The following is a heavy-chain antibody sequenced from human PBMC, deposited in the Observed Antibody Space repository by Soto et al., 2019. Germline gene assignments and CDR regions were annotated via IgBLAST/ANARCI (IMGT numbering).Heavy chain of an antibody. Sequence: ASVKVSCKASGYTFTGYYMHWVRQAPGQGLEWMGWINPNSGGTNYAQKFQGWVTMTRDTSISTAYMELSRLRSDDTAVYYCARVTHDYGDYGFDYWGQGTLVTVSS. CDR3: ARVTHDYGDYGFDY. V-gene: IGHV1-2*04. CDR2: INPNSGGT. D-gene: IGHD4-17*01. J-gene: IGHJ4*02. CDR1: GYTFTGYY.